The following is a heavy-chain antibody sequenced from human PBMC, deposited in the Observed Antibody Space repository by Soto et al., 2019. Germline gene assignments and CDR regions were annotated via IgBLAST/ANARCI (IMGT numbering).Heavy chain of an antibody. J-gene: IGHJ4*02. D-gene: IGHD5-18*01. CDR2: IYYSGST. CDR3: ASRNSYGYGVVAY. V-gene: IGHV4-39*01. CDR1: GGSISSSSYY. Sequence: PSETLSLTCTVSGGSISSSSYYWGWIRQPPGKGLEWIGSIYYSGSTYYNPSLKSRVTISVDTSKNQFSLKLSSVTAADTAVYYCASRNSYGYGVVAYWGQGTLVTVSS.